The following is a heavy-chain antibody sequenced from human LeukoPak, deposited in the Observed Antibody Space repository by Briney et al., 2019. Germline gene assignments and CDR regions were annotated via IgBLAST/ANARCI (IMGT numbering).Heavy chain of an antibody. J-gene: IGHJ4*02. CDR1: GFTFSNYW. V-gene: IGHV3-7*01. CDR2: IKQDGSEK. Sequence: GGSLRLSCAASGFTFSNYWMNWVRQAPGKGLEWVANIKQDGSEKFYVDSVKGRFTISRDNAKNSLYLQMNSLRAEDTAVYYCARDPTQGTFDSGSYYDYWGQGTLVTVSS. CDR3: ARDPTQGTFDSGSYYDY. D-gene: IGHD3-10*01.